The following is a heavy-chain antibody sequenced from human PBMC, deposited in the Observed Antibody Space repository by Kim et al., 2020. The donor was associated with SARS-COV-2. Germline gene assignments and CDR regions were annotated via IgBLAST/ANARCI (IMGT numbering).Heavy chain of an antibody. V-gene: IGHV3-15*01. J-gene: IGHJ4*02. D-gene: IGHD5-18*01. CDR3: TTDPTWTHGFDY. Sequence: GGSLRLSCAASGFTFSNAWMSWVRQAPGKGLEWVGRIKSKTDGGTTDYAAPVKGRFTISRDDSKNTLYLQMNSLKTEDTAVYYCTTDPTWTHGFDYWGQGTLVTVSS. CDR1: GFTFSNAW. CDR2: IKSKTDGGTT.